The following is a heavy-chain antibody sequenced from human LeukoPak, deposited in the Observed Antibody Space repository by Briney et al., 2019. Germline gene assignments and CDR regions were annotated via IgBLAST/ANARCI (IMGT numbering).Heavy chain of an antibody. CDR1: GYTFTSYG. J-gene: IGHJ4*02. Sequence: ASVKVSCKASGYTFTSYGISWVRQAPGQGLEWMGWISAYNGNTNYAQKLQGRVTMTEDTSTDTAYMELSSLRSEDTAVYYCATVPPYGDYDFDYWGQGTLVTVSS. D-gene: IGHD4-17*01. V-gene: IGHV1-18*01. CDR3: ATVPPYGDYDFDY. CDR2: ISAYNGNT.